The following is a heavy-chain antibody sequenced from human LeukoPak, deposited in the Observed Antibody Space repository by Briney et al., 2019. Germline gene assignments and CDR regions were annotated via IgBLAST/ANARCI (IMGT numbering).Heavy chain of an antibody. CDR1: GFTFSSYG. CDR2: IRYDGSNK. J-gene: IGHJ4*02. Sequence: GGSLRLSCAASGFTFSSYGMHWVRQAPGKGLEWVAFIRYDGSNKYYADSVKGRFTISRDNSKNTLYLQMNSLRAEDTAVYYCARGRGVSSVRAYYGSGSYYKFWGQGTLVTVSS. V-gene: IGHV3-30*02. CDR3: ARGRGVSSVRAYYGSGSYYKF. D-gene: IGHD3-10*01.